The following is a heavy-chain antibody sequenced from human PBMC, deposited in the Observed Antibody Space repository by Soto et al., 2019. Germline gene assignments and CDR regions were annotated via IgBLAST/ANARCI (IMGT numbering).Heavy chain of an antibody. CDR1: GVTFSNYG. CDR2: IWYDGKNK. V-gene: IGHV3-33*01. D-gene: IGHD3-3*01. Sequence: QVQLVESGGGVVQPGRSLRLSCTASGVTFSNYGMHWVRQAPGKGLEWVAVIWYDGKNKYYGDSVKCRFTISRDNSKNTLYLQMNSLRVEDTAVYYCARKIQTIFGVLTPWYFYYMDVWGKGTTVPVSS. CDR3: ARKIQTIFGVLTPWYFYYMDV. J-gene: IGHJ6*03.